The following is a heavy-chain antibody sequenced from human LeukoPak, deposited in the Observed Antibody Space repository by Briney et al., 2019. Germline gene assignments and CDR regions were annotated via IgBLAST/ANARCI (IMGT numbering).Heavy chain of an antibody. CDR1: GFTFSSYA. CDR2: INSRSSYI. D-gene: IGHD2-21*02. J-gene: IGHJ4*02. Sequence: PGGSLRLSCAASGFTFSSYAMSWVRQAPGKGLEWVSSINSRSSYIYYADSVKGRFTISRDNAKNSLYLQMNSLRAEDTAVYYCARACGGDCYLSDYWGQGTLVTVSS. CDR3: ARACGGDCYLSDY. V-gene: IGHV3-21*01.